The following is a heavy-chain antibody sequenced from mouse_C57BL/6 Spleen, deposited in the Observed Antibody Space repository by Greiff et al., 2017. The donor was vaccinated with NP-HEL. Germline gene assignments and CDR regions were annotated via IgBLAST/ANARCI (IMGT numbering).Heavy chain of an antibody. J-gene: IGHJ4*01. CDR2: IYPGDGDT. V-gene: IGHV1-82*01. Sequence: VKLQESGPELVKPGASVKISCKASGYAFSSSWMNWVKQRPGKGLEWIGRIYPGDGDTNYNGKFKGKATLTADKSSSTAYMHLSCLTSEDSAVYFCARKKLTGTGAMDYWGQGTSVTVSS. CDR1: GYAFSSSW. CDR3: ARKKLTGTGAMDY. D-gene: IGHD4-1*01.